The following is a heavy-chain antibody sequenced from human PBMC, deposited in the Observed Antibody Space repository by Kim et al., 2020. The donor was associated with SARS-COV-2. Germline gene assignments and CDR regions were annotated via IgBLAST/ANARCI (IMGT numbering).Heavy chain of an antibody. D-gene: IGHD6-19*01. CDR3: ARDSLSGWYAITSRYNWFDP. J-gene: IGHJ5*02. Sequence: GGSLRLSCAASGFTFSSYSMNWVRQAPGKGLEWVSSISSSSYYIYYADSVKGRFTISRDNAKNSLYLQMNSLRAEDTAVSYCARDSLSGWYAITSRYNWFDPWGQGTLVTVSS. V-gene: IGHV3-21*01. CDR2: ISSSSYYI. CDR1: GFTFSSYS.